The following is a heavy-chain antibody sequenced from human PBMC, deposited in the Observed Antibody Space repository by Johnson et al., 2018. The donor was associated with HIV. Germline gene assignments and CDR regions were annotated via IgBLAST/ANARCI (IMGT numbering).Heavy chain of an antibody. J-gene: IGHJ3*01. CDR2: ISYDGSNK. D-gene: IGHD1-26*01. CDR3: ARPPLERIISGSYGAFDL. V-gene: IGHV3-30*19. Sequence: QVQLVESGGGVVQPGRSLRLSCAASGFTFSSYGMHWVRQAPGKGLEWVAVISYDGSNKYYADSVKGRFTISRDYSKNTLYLQMNSLRTYDTAVYYCARPPLERIISGSYGAFDLWGQGTMVTVSS. CDR1: GFTFSSYG.